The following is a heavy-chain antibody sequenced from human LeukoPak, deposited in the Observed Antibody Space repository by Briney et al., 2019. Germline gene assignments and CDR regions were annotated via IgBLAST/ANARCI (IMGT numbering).Heavy chain of an antibody. CDR3: ARTSYDYVWGSYRLFDY. J-gene: IGHJ4*02. D-gene: IGHD3-16*02. CDR2: IIPIFGTA. V-gene: IGHV1-69*13. CDR1: GGTFSSYA. Sequence: SVHVPCKASGGTFSSYAISWVRPAPGQGLEWMGGIIPIFGTANYAQKSQGRVTSTAAESTSTAYMELSSLRSEDTAVYYCARTSYDYVWGSYRLFDYWGQRNPGSASS.